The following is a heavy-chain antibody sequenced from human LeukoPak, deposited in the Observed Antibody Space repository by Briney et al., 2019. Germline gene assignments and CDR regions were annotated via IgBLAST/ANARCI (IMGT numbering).Heavy chain of an antibody. J-gene: IGHJ4*02. Sequence: GGSLRLSCSASGFAFSNSAMSWVRQAPGNGLEWVSAIDGGSGTYYADSVKGRFTLSRDTSKSTLYLQMSSLGAEDTAVYYCAREKGGVSWYYFDYWGQGTLVTVSS. D-gene: IGHD6-13*01. CDR3: AREKGGVSWYYFDY. CDR1: GFAFSNSA. V-gene: IGHV3-23*01. CDR2: IDGGSGT.